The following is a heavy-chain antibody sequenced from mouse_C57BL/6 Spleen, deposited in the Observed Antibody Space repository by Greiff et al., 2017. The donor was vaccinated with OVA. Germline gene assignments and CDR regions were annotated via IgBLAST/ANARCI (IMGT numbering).Heavy chain of an antibody. CDR3: TRENWDTLDFDV. D-gene: IGHD4-1*01. CDR2: IDPETGGT. Sequence: QVQLQQSGAELVRPGASVTLSCKASGYTFTDYEMHWVKQTPVHGLEWIGAIDPETGGTAYNQKFKGKAILTADKSSSTAYMELRSLTSEDSAVYYCTRENWDTLDFDVWGTGTTVTVSS. J-gene: IGHJ1*03. CDR1: GYTFTDYE. V-gene: IGHV1-15*01.